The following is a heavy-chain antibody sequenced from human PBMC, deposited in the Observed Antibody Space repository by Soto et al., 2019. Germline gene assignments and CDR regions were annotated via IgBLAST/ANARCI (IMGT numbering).Heavy chain of an antibody. CDR2: IIPIFGTA. Sequence: QVQLVQSGAEVKKPGSSVKVSCKASGGTFSSYAISWVRQAPGQGLEWMGGIIPIFGTANYAQKFQGRVRITGDESTSTACVALSSLRSEDTAVYYCARPIPGFWRYYGMDVWGQGATVTVTS. CDR3: ARPIPGFWRYYGMDV. V-gene: IGHV1-69*01. D-gene: IGHD3-3*01. CDR1: GGTFSSYA. J-gene: IGHJ6*02.